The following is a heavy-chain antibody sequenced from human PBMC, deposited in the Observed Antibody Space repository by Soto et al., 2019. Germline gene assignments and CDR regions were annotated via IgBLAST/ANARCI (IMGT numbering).Heavy chain of an antibody. D-gene: IGHD3-10*01. Sequence: QVQLVESGGGVVQPGRSLRLSCAASGFTFSSYGMHWVRQAPGKGLEWVAVISYDGSNIYYADSVKGRFTISRDNSKNTLYLHMNSLRSEDTAVYYCAPWFGAFDYWGQGTLVTVSS. CDR3: APWFGAFDY. J-gene: IGHJ4*02. CDR2: ISYDGSNI. V-gene: IGHV3-30*03. CDR1: GFTFSSYG.